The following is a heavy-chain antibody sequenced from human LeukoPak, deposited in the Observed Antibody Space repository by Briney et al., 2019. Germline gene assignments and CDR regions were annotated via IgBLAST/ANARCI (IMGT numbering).Heavy chain of an antibody. V-gene: IGHV4-39*01. CDR3: ARTVDGYSMDV. D-gene: IGHD3-22*01. Sequence: SETLSLTCTVSGGSISGSGYYWGWIRQPPGKGLEWIGSICYSGSTYHNPSLKSRVTISVDASKNQFSLKLSSVTAADTAVYYCARTVDGYSMDVWGQGTTVTVSS. CDR1: GGSISGSGYY. CDR2: ICYSGST. J-gene: IGHJ6*02.